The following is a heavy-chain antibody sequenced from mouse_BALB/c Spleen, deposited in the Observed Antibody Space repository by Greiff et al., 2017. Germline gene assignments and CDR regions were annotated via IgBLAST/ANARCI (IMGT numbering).Heavy chain of an antibody. CDR3: ARESYYRYEEGYAMDY. Sequence: EVQLQQSGPELVKPGASVKMSCKASGYTFTSYVMHWVKQKPGQGLEWIGYINPYNDGTKYNEKFKGKATLTSDKSSSTAYMELSSLTSEDSAVYYCARESYYRYEEGYAMDYWGQGTSVTVSS. D-gene: IGHD2-14*01. CDR2: INPYNDGT. J-gene: IGHJ4*01. V-gene: IGHV1-14*01. CDR1: GYTFTSYV.